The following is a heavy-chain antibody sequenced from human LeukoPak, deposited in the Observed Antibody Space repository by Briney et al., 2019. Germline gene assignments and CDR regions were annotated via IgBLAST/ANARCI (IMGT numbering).Heavy chain of an antibody. Sequence: GGSLRLSCAASGFTFSTYAVNWVRQAPGKGLEWVSRISGNGGSTYYADSVKGRFTISRDNSKNTMFLLMNSLRADDTAVYYCAKAPWSGFDPWGQGTLVTVSS. CDR2: ISGNGGST. V-gene: IGHV3-23*01. D-gene: IGHD2-8*01. J-gene: IGHJ5*02. CDR3: AKAPWSGFDP. CDR1: GFTFSTYA.